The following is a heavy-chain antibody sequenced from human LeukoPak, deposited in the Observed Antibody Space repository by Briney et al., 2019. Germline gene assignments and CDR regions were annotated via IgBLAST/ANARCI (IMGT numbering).Heavy chain of an antibody. Sequence: SETLSLTYSVSGGSISTSSYYWGWIRQPPGKGLEWIVIIYYRGSTHNNPSLKSRAPLTLPTSNNKFSRTLSYATTADPAAYYCARDGEMATIENYFGYWGQETLVTVSS. CDR1: GGSISTSSYY. J-gene: IGHJ4*02. V-gene: IGHV4-39*07. CDR2: IYYRGST. D-gene: IGHD5-24*01. CDR3: ARDGEMATIENYFGY.